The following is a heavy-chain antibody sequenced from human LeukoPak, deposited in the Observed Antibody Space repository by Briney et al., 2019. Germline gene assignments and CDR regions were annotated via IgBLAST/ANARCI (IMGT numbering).Heavy chain of an antibody. CDR1: GGSFSGYY. J-gene: IGHJ5*01. CDR2: INHSGST. D-gene: IGHD6-6*01. Sequence: SETLSLTCAVYGGSFSGYYWSGIRQPPGKGLEWIGEINHSGSTNYNQSLKSRVTISVDTSKNQFSLKLSSVTAADTAVYYCASFDSSTYLWFDPWGQGTLVTVSS. CDR3: ASFDSSTYLWFDP. V-gene: IGHV4-34*01.